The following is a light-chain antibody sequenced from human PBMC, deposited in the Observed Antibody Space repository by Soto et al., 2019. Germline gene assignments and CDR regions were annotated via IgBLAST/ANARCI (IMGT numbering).Light chain of an antibody. CDR1: QSIGSY. Sequence: TQMNQKPSSLSSSVGNRVMITCRASQSIGSYLNWYQQEPGKAPSLLIYAASSLQSGVPSRFSGGGSGTDFTLTISSLQPEDFATYYCQQSYATPSTFGQGTRLEI. V-gene: IGKV1-39*01. CDR2: AAS. J-gene: IGKJ5*01. CDR3: QQSYATPST.